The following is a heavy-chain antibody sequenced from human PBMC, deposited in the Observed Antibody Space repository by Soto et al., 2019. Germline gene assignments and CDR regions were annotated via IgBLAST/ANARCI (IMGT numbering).Heavy chain of an antibody. CDR2: ISGSGGST. D-gene: IGHD2-2*01. V-gene: IGHV3-23*01. J-gene: IGHJ4*02. CDR1: GFTFSSYA. CDR3: AKGKGGFSGVVVPAAMIDY. Sequence: GGSLRLSCAASGFTFSSYAMSWVRQAPGKGLEWVSAISGSGGSTYYADSVKGRFTISRDNSKNTLYLQMNSLRAEDTAVYYCAKGKGGFSGVVVPAAMIDYWGQGTLVTVSS.